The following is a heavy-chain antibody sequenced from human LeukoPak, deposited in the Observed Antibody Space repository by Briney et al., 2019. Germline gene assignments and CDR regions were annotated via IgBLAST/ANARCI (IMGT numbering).Heavy chain of an antibody. D-gene: IGHD3-9*01. Sequence: SGGSLRLSCAASGFTFSSYAMSWVRQAPGKGLEWVSGIGGSGGSTYYADSVKGRFTISRDNSKNTLYLQMNSLRAEDTAVYYCAKDSTPGTTGYYHWGQGTLVTVSS. V-gene: IGHV3-23*01. CDR3: AKDSTPGTTGYYH. J-gene: IGHJ4*02. CDR2: IGGSGGST. CDR1: GFTFSSYA.